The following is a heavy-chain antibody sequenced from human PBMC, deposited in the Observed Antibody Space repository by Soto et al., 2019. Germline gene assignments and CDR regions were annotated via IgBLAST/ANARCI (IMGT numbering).Heavy chain of an antibody. D-gene: IGHD2-2*02. CDR1: GGTFSSYA. Sequence: ASVKVSCKASGGTFSSYAISWVRQAPGQGLEWMGGIIPIFGTANYAQKFQGRVTITADESTSTAYMELSSLRSEDTAVYYCASLTLRYCSSTSCYNGFWFGPWGQGTLVTVSS. V-gene: IGHV1-69*13. CDR3: ASLTLRYCSSTSCYNGFWFGP. CDR2: IIPIFGTA. J-gene: IGHJ5*02.